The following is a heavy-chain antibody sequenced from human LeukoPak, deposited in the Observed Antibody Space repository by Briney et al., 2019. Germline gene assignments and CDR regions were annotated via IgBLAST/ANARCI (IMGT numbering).Heavy chain of an antibody. J-gene: IGHJ6*03. CDR3: ARGRFLTGNYYYYYMDV. Sequence: SETLSLTCAVYGGSFSGYYWSWIRQPPGKGLEWIGEINHSGSTNYHPSLKSRVTISVDTSKNQFSLKLSSVTAADTAVYYCARGRFLTGNYYYYYMDVWGKGTTVTVSS. CDR1: GGSFSGYY. D-gene: IGHD7-27*01. V-gene: IGHV4-34*01. CDR2: INHSGST.